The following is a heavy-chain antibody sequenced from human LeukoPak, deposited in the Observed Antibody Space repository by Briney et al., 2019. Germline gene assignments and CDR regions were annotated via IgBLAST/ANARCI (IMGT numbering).Heavy chain of an antibody. Sequence: GASVNVSCKASGGSFSSYAISWVRQAPGQGLEWMGRIIPILGIANYAQKFQGRVTITADKSTSTAYMELSSLRSEDTAVYYCARSGRPSICGSGSFTFDYWGQGTLVTVSS. CDR3: ARSGRPSICGSGSFTFDY. V-gene: IGHV1-69*04. J-gene: IGHJ4*02. D-gene: IGHD3-10*01. CDR1: GGSFSSYA. CDR2: IIPILGIA.